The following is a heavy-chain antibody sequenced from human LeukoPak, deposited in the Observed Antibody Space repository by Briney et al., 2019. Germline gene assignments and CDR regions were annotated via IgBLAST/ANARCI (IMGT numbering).Heavy chain of an antibody. V-gene: IGHV4-59*08. CDR2: IYYTGST. CDR3: ACTLASGTYMY. Sequence: SETLSLTCTVSGGAISSYYWSWIRQPPGKGLKWIGYIYYTGSTTYNPSLKSRVTISVDTSKNQFSLKLNSVTAADTAVYYCACTLASGTYMYRAQGTLVTVSS. CDR1: GGAISSYY. J-gene: IGHJ4*02. D-gene: IGHD3-10*01.